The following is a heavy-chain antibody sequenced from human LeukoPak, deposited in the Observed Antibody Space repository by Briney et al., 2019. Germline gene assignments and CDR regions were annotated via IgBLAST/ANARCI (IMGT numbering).Heavy chain of an antibody. CDR3: ARSAYCGGDCYDHFDY. Sequence: GASVKVSCKASGGTFSSYAISWVRQAPGQGLEWMGRIIPIFGIANYAQKFQGRVTITADKSTSTAYMELSSPRSEDTAVYYCARSAYCGGDCYDHFDYWGQGTLVTVSS. D-gene: IGHD2-21*02. V-gene: IGHV1-69*04. J-gene: IGHJ4*02. CDR2: IIPIFGIA. CDR1: GGTFSSYA.